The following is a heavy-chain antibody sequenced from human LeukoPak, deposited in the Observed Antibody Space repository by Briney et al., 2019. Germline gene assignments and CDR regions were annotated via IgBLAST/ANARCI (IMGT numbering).Heavy chain of an antibody. D-gene: IGHD3-16*01. CDR3: ARDLRESTERLNWFDP. Sequence: GGSLRLSCAASGFTFSSYSMNWVRQAPGKGLEWVSSISSSSSYIYYADSVKGRFTISRDNAKNSLYLQMNSLRAEDTAVHYCARDLRESTERLNWFDPWGQGTLVTVSS. V-gene: IGHV3-21*01. J-gene: IGHJ5*02. CDR1: GFTFSSYS. CDR2: ISSSSSYI.